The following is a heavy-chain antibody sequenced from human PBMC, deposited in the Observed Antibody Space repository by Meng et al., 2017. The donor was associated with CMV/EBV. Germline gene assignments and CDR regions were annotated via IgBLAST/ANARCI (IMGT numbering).Heavy chain of an antibody. J-gene: IGHJ3*02. CDR3: ARTYYDFWSGYSEGAFDI. Sequence: GGSLRLSCAASGFTFSSYSMNWVRQAPGKGLEWVSSISSSSSYIYYADSVKGRFTISRDNAKNSLYLQMNSLRAEDTAVYYCARTYYDFWSGYSEGAFDIWGQGTMVTVSS. V-gene: IGHV3-21*01. D-gene: IGHD3-3*01. CDR1: GFTFSSYS. CDR2: ISSSSSYI.